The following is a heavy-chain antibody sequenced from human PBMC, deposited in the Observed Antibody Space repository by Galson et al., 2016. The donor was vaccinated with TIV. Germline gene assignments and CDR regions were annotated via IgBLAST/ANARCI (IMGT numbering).Heavy chain of an antibody. V-gene: IGHV3-30*04. J-gene: IGHJ4*02. CDR2: ISCDGSHK. D-gene: IGHD3-9*01. CDR3: ARPASLGYFDWLPPDY. CDR1: GLIFSSSA. Sequence: SLRLSSAGSGLIFSSSAVHWVRQAPGKGLEWLAIISCDGSHKIYGDSVKGRFTVSRDNSENTVFLQMNNLRSDDTAVYYCARPASLGYFDWLPPDYWGQGALVTVSS.